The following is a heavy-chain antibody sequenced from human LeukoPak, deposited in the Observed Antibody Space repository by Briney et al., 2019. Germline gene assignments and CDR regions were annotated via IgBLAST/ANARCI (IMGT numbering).Heavy chain of an antibody. CDR2: ISWNSGSL. J-gene: IGHJ3*02. CDR1: GFTFDEYA. CDR3: AKDIFRFKALVALDS. D-gene: IGHD1-26*01. Sequence: PGRSVRLSFAASGFTFDEYAMHWVRPAPSKGLDGVSGISWNSGSLGYADSVKGRFTISRDNAKNSLCLHMNSLRAEDTAFYYCAKDIFRFKALVALDSWGQGTMVTVSS. V-gene: IGHV3-9*01.